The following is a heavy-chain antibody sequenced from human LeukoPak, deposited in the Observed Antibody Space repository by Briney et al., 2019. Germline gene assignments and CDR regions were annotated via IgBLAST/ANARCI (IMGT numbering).Heavy chain of an antibody. CDR3: AKYVSTGWFDP. Sequence: SETLSLTCTVSGGSISSYYWSWIRQPPGKGLEWIGYIYNSGSTNYNPSLKSRVTISVDTSKNQFSLKLSSVTAADTAVYYCAKYVSTGWFDPWGQGTLVTVSS. J-gene: IGHJ5*02. V-gene: IGHV4-59*08. CDR1: GGSISSYY. D-gene: IGHD5/OR15-5a*01. CDR2: IYNSGST.